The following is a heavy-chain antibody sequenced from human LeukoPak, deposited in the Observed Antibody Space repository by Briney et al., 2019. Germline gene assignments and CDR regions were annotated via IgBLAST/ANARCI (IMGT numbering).Heavy chain of an antibody. V-gene: IGHV3-30*04. Sequence: PGGSLRLSCAASGFTFSSYAMHWVRQAPGKGLEWVAVISYDGSNKYYADSVKGRFTISRDNSKNTLYLQMNSLRAEDTAVYYCARDMTVAAAGTDRHDAFDIWGQGTMVTVSS. D-gene: IGHD6-13*01. J-gene: IGHJ3*02. CDR2: ISYDGSNK. CDR3: ARDMTVAAAGTDRHDAFDI. CDR1: GFTFSSYA.